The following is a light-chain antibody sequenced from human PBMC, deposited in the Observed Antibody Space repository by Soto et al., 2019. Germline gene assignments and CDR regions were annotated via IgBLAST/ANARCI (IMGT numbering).Light chain of an antibody. CDR3: QHYNSYSEA. CDR1: QTISSW. CDR2: KAS. V-gene: IGKV1-5*03. Sequence: EIQMTQAPYTLSGSVGERVTITCRASQTISSWLAWYQQKPGKAPKLLIYKASTLKSGVPSRFSGSGYGTEFNLTISSLQTDDFATYYCQHYNSYSEAFGQGTKVDIK. J-gene: IGKJ1*01.